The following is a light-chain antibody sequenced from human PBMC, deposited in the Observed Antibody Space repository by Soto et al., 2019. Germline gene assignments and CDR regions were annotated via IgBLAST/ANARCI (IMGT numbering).Light chain of an antibody. Sequence: EIVYTQSPAILSVYPGERATLSCRASQSISRSLAWYQQKPGQAPRLLISDASTRATGIPARFSGSGSGTDFTLTISRLEPEDFAVYYCQQYDSSLLTFGGGTKVDIK. CDR1: QSISRS. V-gene: IGKV3-15*01. CDR2: DAS. J-gene: IGKJ4*01. CDR3: QQYDSSLLT.